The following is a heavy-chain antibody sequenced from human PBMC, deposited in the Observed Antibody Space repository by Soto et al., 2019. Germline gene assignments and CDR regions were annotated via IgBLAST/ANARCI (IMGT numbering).Heavy chain of an antibody. Sequence: QVQLVQSGAEVKKPGSSVKVSCKASGGTFSSYAISWVRQAPGQGLEWMGGIIPIFGTANYAQKFQGRVTITADESKSTAYMELSSVRSEDTAVYYCARDQGNTQKGFYDYGMDVWGQRTTGTVSS. J-gene: IGHJ6*02. V-gene: IGHV1-69*01. CDR1: GGTFSSYA. CDR2: IIPIFGTA. CDR3: ARDQGNTQKGFYDYGMDV.